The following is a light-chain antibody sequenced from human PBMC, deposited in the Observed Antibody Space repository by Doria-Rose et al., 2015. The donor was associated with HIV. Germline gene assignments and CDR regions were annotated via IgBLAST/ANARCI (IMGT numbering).Light chain of an antibody. V-gene: IGKV3-11*01. J-gene: IGKJ3*01. CDR1: QSVSSN. Sequence: TPSLSPGERATLSCRASQSVSSNLAWYQQKPGQAPRLLIYDASNRATGIPARFSGSGSGTDFTLTISSLEPEDFAVYFCQQRSNWPPIFTFGPGTKVAI. CDR2: DAS. CDR3: QQRSNWPPIFT.